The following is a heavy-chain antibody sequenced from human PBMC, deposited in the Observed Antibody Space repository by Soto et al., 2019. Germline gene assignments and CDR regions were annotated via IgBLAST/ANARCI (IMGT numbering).Heavy chain of an antibody. CDR2: ISYDGSNK. V-gene: IGHV3-30-3*01. CDR3: ARDLSVVVVVAATGPHGY. Sequence: PGGSLRLSCAASGFTFSSYAMHWVRQAPGKGPEWVAVISYDGSNKYYADSVKGRFTISRDNSKNTLYLQMNSLRAEDTAVYYCARDLSVVVVVAATGPHGYWGQGTLVTVSS. D-gene: IGHD2-15*01. J-gene: IGHJ4*02. CDR1: GFTFSSYA.